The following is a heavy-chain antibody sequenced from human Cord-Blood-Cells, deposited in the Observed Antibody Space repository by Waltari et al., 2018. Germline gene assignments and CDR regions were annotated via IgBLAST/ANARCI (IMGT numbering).Heavy chain of an antibody. CDR2: INPNSGRT. D-gene: IGHD6-13*01. J-gene: IGHJ4*02. V-gene: IGHV1-2*02. CDR3: ASTLSAAATVY. CDR1: GYTFTGSY. Sequence: QVQLVQSGAEVKKPGASVKVCCKASGYTFTGSYMHWVRQAPGQGLEWMGWINPNSGRTNSAQKVQGRVTMTRDTSSSTAYMELSRLRSDDTAVYYCASTLSAAATVYWGQGTLVTVSS.